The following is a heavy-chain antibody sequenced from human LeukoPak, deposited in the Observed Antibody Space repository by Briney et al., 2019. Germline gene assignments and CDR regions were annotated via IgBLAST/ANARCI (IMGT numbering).Heavy chain of an antibody. J-gene: IGHJ4*02. CDR2: MNQDGSAI. CDR1: GFTFSRHW. CDR3: ARTVPGYPDDYFDY. V-gene: IGHV3-7*01. D-gene: IGHD6-19*01. Sequence: GGSLRLSCAASGFTFSRHWMSWVRQAPGKGLERVAHMNQDGSAIYYVDSVKGRFTISRDKAKNSLYPKMNGLTVADTAVYYCARTVPGYPDDYFDYWGQGTLVTVSS.